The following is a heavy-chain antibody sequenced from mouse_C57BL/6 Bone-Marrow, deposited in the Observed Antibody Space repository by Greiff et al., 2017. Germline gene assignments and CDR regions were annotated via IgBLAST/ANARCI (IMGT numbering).Heavy chain of an antibody. CDR3: ARHGYENGGGAMDY. CDR2: IWSDGST. V-gene: IGHV2-6-1*01. D-gene: IGHD2-3*01. J-gene: IGHJ4*01. Sequence: VKVVESGPGLVAPSPSLSITCTVSGFSLTSYGVHWVRQPPGKGLEWLVVIWSDGSTTYNSALKSSLSISKDNSKSHVFLKMNSRQTDDTAMYYCARHGYENGGGAMDYWGRGTSVTVSS. CDR1: GFSLTSYG.